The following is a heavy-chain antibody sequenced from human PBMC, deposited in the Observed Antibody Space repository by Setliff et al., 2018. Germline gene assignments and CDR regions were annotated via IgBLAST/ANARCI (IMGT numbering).Heavy chain of an antibody. V-gene: IGHV4-59*12. J-gene: IGHJ3*02. CDR3: ARNKADDKSGADTFDM. D-gene: IGHD3-22*01. CDR1: RGSISTYA. CDR2: IYDTGYV. Sequence: SETLSLTCTVSRGSISTYAWSWIRHIPGKGLEWVGYIYDTGYVNYNPSLKSRVSMSVDTSKNQLFLKLSSVTAADTAVYYCARNKADDKSGADTFDMWGQGTMVTVSS.